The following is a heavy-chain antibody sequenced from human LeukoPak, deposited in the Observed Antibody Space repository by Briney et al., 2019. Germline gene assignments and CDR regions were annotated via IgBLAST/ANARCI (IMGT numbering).Heavy chain of an antibody. CDR3: ARVVGSITMVRGVIITIRWFDP. J-gene: IGHJ5*02. V-gene: IGHV4-34*01. D-gene: IGHD3-10*01. Sequence: SETLSLTCTVSGGSISSYYWSWIRQPPGKGLEWIGEINHSGSTNYNPSLKSRVTISVDTSKNQFSLKLSSVTAADTAVYYCARVVGSITMVRGVIITIRWFDPWGQGTLVTVSS. CDR2: INHSGST. CDR1: GGSISSYY.